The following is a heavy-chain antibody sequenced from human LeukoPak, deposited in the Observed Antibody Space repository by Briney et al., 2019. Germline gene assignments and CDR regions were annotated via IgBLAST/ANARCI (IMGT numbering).Heavy chain of an antibody. J-gene: IGHJ4*02. CDR3: ARFSRVEWSF. D-gene: IGHD3-3*01. Sequence: SGGSLRLSCAASGFTFSNYWMSWVRQAPGKGLEWVANIKQDGSVKQYVDSIKGRFTISRDNAKNTLYLQMDSLRVEDTAVYYCARFSRVEWSFWGQGTLVTVSS. CDR1: GFTFSNYW. CDR2: IKQDGSVK. V-gene: IGHV3-7*01.